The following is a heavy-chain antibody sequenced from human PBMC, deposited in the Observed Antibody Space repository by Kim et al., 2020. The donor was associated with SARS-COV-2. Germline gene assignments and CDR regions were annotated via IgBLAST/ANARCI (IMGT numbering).Heavy chain of an antibody. D-gene: IGHD3-22*01. J-gene: IGHJ5*02. Sequence: ASVKVSCKASGYTFTSYGISWVRQAPGQGLEWMGWISAYNGNTNYAQKLQGRVTMTTDTSTSTAYMELRSLRSDDTAVYYCARRPNYYDSSGYRWEFDPWGQGTLVTVSS. CDR1: GYTFTSYG. V-gene: IGHV1-18*01. CDR3: ARRPNYYDSSGYRWEFDP. CDR2: ISAYNGNT.